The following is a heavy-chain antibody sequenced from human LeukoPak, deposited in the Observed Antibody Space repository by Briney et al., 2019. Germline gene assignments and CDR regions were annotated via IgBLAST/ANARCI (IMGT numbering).Heavy chain of an antibody. CDR3: AKARVVVAATISFDY. V-gene: IGHV3-23*01. J-gene: IGHJ4*02. CDR1: EITFSSYA. Sequence: GGSLRLSCATSEITFSSYAMSWVRQAPGKGLEWVSVISGSGGRTCYADSVKGRFTITRDNSKNTLYLQMNSLRAEDTAVYYCAKARVVVAATISFDYWGQGTLVTVSS. D-gene: IGHD2-15*01. CDR2: ISGSGGRT.